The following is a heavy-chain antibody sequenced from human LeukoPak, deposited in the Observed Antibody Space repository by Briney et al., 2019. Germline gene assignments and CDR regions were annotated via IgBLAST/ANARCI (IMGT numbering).Heavy chain of an antibody. CDR2: INHSGST. Sequence: PSETLSLTCAVYGGSFSGYYWSWIRQPPGKGLEWIGEINHSGSTNYNPSLKSRVTISVDTSKNQFSLKLSSVTAADTAVYYCARGPYYDSSGYSHKRGYFDYWGQGTLVTVSS. J-gene: IGHJ4*02. V-gene: IGHV4-34*01. CDR1: GGSFSGYY. D-gene: IGHD3-22*01. CDR3: ARGPYYDSSGYSHKRGYFDY.